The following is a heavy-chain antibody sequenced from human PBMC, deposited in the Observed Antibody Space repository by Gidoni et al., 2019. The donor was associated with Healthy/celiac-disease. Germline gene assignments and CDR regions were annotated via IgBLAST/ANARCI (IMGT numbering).Heavy chain of an antibody. CDR1: GRTFSSYA. V-gene: IGHV1-69*01. J-gene: IGHJ3*02. Sequence: QVQLVQSVAEVKKPGSSVKVSCKASGRTFSSYAISWVRQAPGQGLEWMGGIIPIFGTANYAQKFQGRVTITADESTSTAYMELSSLRSEDTAVYYCASRPSAIAVAATDAFDIWGQGTMVTVSS. D-gene: IGHD6-19*01. CDR3: ASRPSAIAVAATDAFDI. CDR2: IIPIFGTA.